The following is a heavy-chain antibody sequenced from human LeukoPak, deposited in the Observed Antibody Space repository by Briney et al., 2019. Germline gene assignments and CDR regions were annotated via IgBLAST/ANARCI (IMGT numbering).Heavy chain of an antibody. CDR1: GYTLTELS. J-gene: IGHJ6*02. CDR2: FDPEDGET. CDR3: ARESVGFLEWLQRYYYYGMDV. V-gene: IGHV1-24*01. Sequence: ASVKVSCKVSGYTLTELSMHWVRQAPGKGLEWMGGFDPEDGETIYAQKFQGRVTMTTDTSTSTAYMELRSLRSDDTAVYYCARESVGFLEWLQRYYYYGMDVWGQGTTVTVSS. D-gene: IGHD3-3*01.